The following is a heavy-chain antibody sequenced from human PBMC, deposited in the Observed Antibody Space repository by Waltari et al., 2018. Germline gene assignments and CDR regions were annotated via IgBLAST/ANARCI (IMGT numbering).Heavy chain of an antibody. CDR3: AKVFYGAFYFDY. Sequence: EVQLVESGGGLVQPGRSLRLSCAASGFPFDDYAMPWVRQAPGKGLEWVSGISWNSGSIGYADSVKGRFTISRDNAKNSLYLQMNSLRAEDTALYYCAKVFYGAFYFDYWGQGTLVTVSS. CDR1: GFPFDDYA. J-gene: IGHJ4*02. CDR2: ISWNSGSI. D-gene: IGHD3-9*01. V-gene: IGHV3-9*01.